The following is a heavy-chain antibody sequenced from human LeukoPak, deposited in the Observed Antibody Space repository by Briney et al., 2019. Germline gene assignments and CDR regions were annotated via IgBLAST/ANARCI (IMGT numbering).Heavy chain of an antibody. J-gene: IGHJ4*02. Sequence: GGSLRLSCAASGFTLSTYWMTWVRQAPGKGLEWEANIKQDGSEKYYADSVKGRFTISRDNAKNTLYLQMNSLRAEDTAVYYCATDPSYSIGWHDYWGQGTLVTVSS. CDR3: ATDPSYSIGWHDY. CDR1: GFTLSTYW. D-gene: IGHD6-19*01. V-gene: IGHV3-7*01. CDR2: IKQDGSEK.